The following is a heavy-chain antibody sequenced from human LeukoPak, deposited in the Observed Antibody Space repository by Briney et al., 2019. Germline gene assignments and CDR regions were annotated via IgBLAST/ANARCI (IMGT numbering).Heavy chain of an antibody. CDR3: ARGLEDGYNYGAYYFDY. J-gene: IGHJ4*02. Sequence: GESLKISCKGSGYSFTSYWIGWVRQMPGKGLEWMGIIYPGDSDTRYSLSFQGQVTISADKSISTAYLQWSSLKASDTAMYYCARGLEDGYNYGAYYFDYWGQGTLVTVSS. CDR2: IYPGDSDT. CDR1: GYSFTSYW. D-gene: IGHD5-24*01. V-gene: IGHV5-51*01.